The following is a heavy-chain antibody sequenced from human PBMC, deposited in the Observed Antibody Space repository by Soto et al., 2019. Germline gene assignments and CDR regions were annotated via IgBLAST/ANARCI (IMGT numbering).Heavy chain of an antibody. CDR3: ARDLGGYHTDGMDV. Sequence: QVQLVQSGAEVKKPGSSVKVSCKASGGTFSSNAISWVRQAPGQGLEWMGGIIPIFGTANYATKFQGRVTITADESTSTAYMELSSLRSEDTAVYYCARDLGGYHTDGMDVWGQGTTVTVSS. V-gene: IGHV1-69*01. D-gene: IGHD3-3*01. CDR1: GGTFSSNA. CDR2: IIPIFGTA. J-gene: IGHJ6*02.